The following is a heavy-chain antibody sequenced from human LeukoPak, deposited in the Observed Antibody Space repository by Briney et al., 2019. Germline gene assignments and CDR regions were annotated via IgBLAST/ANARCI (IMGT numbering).Heavy chain of an antibody. CDR1: GYTFTSYY. CDR2: INPSGGST. J-gene: IGHJ4*02. D-gene: IGHD2-2*01. Sequence: ASVKVSCKASGYTFTSYYMHWVRQAPGQGLEWMGIINPSGGSTSYAQKFQGRVTMTRDTSISTAYMELSRLRSDDTAVYYCARDLYIVVVPAASTSFDYWGQGILVTVSS. V-gene: IGHV1-46*01. CDR3: ARDLYIVVVPAASTSFDY.